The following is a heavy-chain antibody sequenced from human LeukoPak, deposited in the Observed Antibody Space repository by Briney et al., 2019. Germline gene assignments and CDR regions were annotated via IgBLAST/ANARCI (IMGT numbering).Heavy chain of an antibody. J-gene: IGHJ4*02. CDR1: GGTFSSYA. D-gene: IGHD6-13*01. CDR3: ARIRVAAAVNYFDY. Sequence: GASVKVSCKASGGTFSSYAISWVRQAPGQGLEWMGGIIPIFGTANYAQKFQGRVTMTRDMSTSTVYMELSSLRSEDTAVYYCARIRVAAAVNYFDYWGQGTLVTVSS. CDR2: IIPIFGTA. V-gene: IGHV1-69*05.